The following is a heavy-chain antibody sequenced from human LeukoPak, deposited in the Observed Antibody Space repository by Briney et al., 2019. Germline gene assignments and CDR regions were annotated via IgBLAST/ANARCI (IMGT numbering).Heavy chain of an antibody. V-gene: IGHV3-23*01. CDR1: SGFA. Sequence: GGSLRLSCAAFSGFAMSWVRQAPGRGLEWVSAINGRGDDTYYPDSVKGRFTISRDNSNNTLYLQMNSLRAEDTAVYYCAREAPLYYYDSSGYYLDYWGQGTLVTVSS. D-gene: IGHD3-22*01. J-gene: IGHJ4*02. CDR3: AREAPLYYYDSSGYYLDY. CDR2: INGRGDDT.